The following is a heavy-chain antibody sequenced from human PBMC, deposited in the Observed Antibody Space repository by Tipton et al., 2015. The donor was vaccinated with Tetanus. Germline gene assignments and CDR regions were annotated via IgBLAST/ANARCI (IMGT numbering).Heavy chain of an antibody. CDR3: ARVDDSVWGSPFDP. CDR1: GGSVNSDDYY. V-gene: IGHV4-31*03. D-gene: IGHD3-16*01. J-gene: IGHJ5*02. Sequence: TLSLTCTVSGGSVNSDDYYWTWIRQHPGKGLDWIGYIFHTGGAHYNPSLKSRATISIDTSKNQFSLKLSSVTAGDTAVYYCARVDDSVWGSPFDPWGQGVLVTVSS. CDR2: IFHTGGA.